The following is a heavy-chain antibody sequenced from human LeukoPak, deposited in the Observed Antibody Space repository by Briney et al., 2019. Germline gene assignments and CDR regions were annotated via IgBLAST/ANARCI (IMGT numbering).Heavy chain of an antibody. J-gene: IGHJ5*02. V-gene: IGHV4-34*01. Sequence: SETVSLTCAVYGGSFSGYYWSWIRQPPGKGLEWIGEINHSGSTNYNPSLKSRVTISVDTSKNQFSLKLSSVTAADTAVYYCARAMVDGWFDPWGQGTLVTVSS. CDR1: GGSFSGYY. D-gene: IGHD2-8*01. CDR3: ARAMVDGWFDP. CDR2: INHSGST.